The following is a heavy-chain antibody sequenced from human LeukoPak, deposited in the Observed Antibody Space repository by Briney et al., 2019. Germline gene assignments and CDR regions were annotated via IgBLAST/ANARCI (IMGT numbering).Heavy chain of an antibody. CDR2: IYHSGST. V-gene: IGHV4-39*07. D-gene: IGHD6-13*01. Sequence: SETLSLTCTVSSGSIKNSNYYWGWIRQPPGKGLEWIGSIYHSGSTYYNPSLKSRVTISVDTSKNQFSLKLSSVTAADTAVYFCARAYRSSWYANWFDPWGQGTLVTVSS. J-gene: IGHJ5*02. CDR1: SGSIKNSNYY. CDR3: ARAYRSSWYANWFDP.